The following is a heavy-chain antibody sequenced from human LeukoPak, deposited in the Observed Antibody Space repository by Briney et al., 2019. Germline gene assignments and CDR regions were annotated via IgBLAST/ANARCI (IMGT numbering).Heavy chain of an antibody. D-gene: IGHD4-23*01. CDR1: GLTFSNAW. Sequence: GESLRFSCAVSGLTFSNAWMNWVRQAPGKGLEWVGRVLSRAGGGTIDYAAPVKGRFTISRDDSKNALFLQMNSLRTEDTAVYYCANYYGGNPDDAFDIWGQGTMVTVSS. CDR3: ANYYGGNPDDAFDI. J-gene: IGHJ3*02. CDR2: VLSRAGGGTI. V-gene: IGHV3-15*07.